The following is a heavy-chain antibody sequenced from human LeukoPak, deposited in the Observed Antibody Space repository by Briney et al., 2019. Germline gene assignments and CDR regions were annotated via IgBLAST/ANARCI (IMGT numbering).Heavy chain of an antibody. CDR1: GGSISSYY. CDR3: ARLGTTNWFDP. D-gene: IGHD2-2*01. V-gene: IGHV4-59*01. CDR2: IYYNGST. J-gene: IGHJ5*02. Sequence: SETLSLTCTVSGGSISSYYWSWIRQPPGKGLEWIGYIYYNGSTNYNPSLKSRVTISVDTSKNQFSLKLSSVTAADTAVYYCARLGTTNWFDPWGQGTLVTVSS.